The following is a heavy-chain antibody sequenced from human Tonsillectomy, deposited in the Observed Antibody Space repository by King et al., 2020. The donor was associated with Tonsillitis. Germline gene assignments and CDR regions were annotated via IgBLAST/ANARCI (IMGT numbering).Heavy chain of an antibody. V-gene: IGHV3-49*04. CDR1: GFTFGDYV. CDR2: IRRKPYGATT. D-gene: IGHD1-20*01. J-gene: IGHJ3*01. Sequence: QLVQSGGGLVLPGRSLRLSCTGSGFTFGDYVMSWVRQAPGKGLEWVGFIRRKPYGATTEFAASVKGRFTISRDDSKSTAYLQMNSLKTEDTAVYYCTRDSVTGIWSRWGHGTMVTVSS. CDR3: TRDSVTGIWSR.